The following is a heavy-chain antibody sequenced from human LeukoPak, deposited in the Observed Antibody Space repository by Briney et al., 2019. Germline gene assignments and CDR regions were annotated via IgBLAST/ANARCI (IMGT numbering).Heavy chain of an antibody. CDR3: AHRNSDYRAFDI. Sequence: SGPTLVNPTQTLTLTCTFSGFPLSTSGMYVGWIRQPPGKALEWLALIYWNDDKRYSPSLKSRLTISKDTSKNQVVLTMTNMDPVDTATYYCAHRNSDYRAFDIWGQGTMVTVSS. CDR1: GFPLSTSGMY. D-gene: IGHD4-11*01. V-gene: IGHV2-5*01. CDR2: IYWNDDK. J-gene: IGHJ3*02.